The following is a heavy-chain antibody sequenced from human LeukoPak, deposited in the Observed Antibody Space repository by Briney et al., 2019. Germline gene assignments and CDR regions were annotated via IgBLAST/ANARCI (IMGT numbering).Heavy chain of an antibody. Sequence: SETLSLTCTVSGGSISSGGYYWRWLRQHPGKGLEWIVYIYYSGSTYYNPSLKSRVTISVDTSKNQFSLKLSSVTAADTAVYYCARVIAAAGRIREYYFDYWGQRTLVTVSS. CDR1: GGSISSGGYY. V-gene: IGHV4-31*03. D-gene: IGHD6-13*01. CDR2: IYYSGST. CDR3: ARVIAAAGRIREYYFDY. J-gene: IGHJ4*02.